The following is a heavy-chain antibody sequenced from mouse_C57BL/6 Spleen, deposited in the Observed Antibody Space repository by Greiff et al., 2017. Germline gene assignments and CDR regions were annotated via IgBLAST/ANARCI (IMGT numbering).Heavy chain of an antibody. CDR3: ARYDYDDAMDC. CDR2: IDPNSGGT. V-gene: IGHV1-72*01. J-gene: IGHJ4*01. Sequence: QVQLQQPGAELVKPGASVKLSCKASGYTFTSYWMHWVKQRPGRGLEWIGRIDPNSGGTKYNEKFKSKATLTVDKPSSTAYMQRSSLTSEDSAVYDCARYDYDDAMDCRGQGTSVTVAS. D-gene: IGHD2-4*01. CDR1: GYTFTSYW.